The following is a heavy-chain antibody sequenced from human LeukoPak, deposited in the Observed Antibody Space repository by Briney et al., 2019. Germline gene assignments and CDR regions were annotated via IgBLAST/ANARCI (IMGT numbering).Heavy chain of an antibody. V-gene: IGHV4-61*02. CDR2: IYTSGST. Sequence: PSQTLSLTCAVSGGSFSSGSYYWSWIRQPAGKGLEWIGRIYTSGSTNHNPALNSRVTISADTSKNQFSLKLSSVTAADTAVYYCARTKEYTTSSFDYWGQGTLVTVSS. CDR3: ARTKEYTTSSFDY. J-gene: IGHJ4*02. D-gene: IGHD6-6*01. CDR1: GGSFSSGSYY.